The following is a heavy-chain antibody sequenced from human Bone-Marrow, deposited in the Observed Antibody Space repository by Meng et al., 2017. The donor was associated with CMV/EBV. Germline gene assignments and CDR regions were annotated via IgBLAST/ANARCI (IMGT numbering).Heavy chain of an antibody. J-gene: IGHJ5*02. CDR1: GYSISSGYY. D-gene: IGHD3-3*01. Sequence: ESLKISCTVSGYSISSGYYWGWIRQPPGKGLEWIGSIYHSGSTYYNPSLKSRVTISVDTSKNQFSLKLSSVTAADTAVYYCARYRNSEYYDFWSGYYNWFDPWGQGTLVTVSS. CDR3: ARYRNSEYYDFWSGYYNWFDP. CDR2: IYHSGST. V-gene: IGHV4-38-2*02.